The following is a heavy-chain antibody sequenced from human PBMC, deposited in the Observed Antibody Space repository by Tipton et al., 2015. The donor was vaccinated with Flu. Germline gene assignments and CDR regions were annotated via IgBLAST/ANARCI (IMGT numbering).Heavy chain of an antibody. CDR1: GYVFSSYG. D-gene: IGHD7-27*01. V-gene: IGHV1-2*02. Sequence: QLVQSGAEVKKTGASVKVACKASGYVFSSYGINWVRQAPGHGLEWLGWISPYTGATNYAQKFQGRVTMTRDTSISTAYMELARLRSDYTAMYLCAGDNLGKYAFDLWGQGTMVPVSS. CDR3: AGDNLGKYAFDL. J-gene: IGHJ3*01. CDR2: ISPYTGAT.